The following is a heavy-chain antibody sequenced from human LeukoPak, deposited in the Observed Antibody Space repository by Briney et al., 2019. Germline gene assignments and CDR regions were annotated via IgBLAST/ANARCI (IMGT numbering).Heavy chain of an antibody. V-gene: IGHV3-23*01. D-gene: IGHD6-13*01. CDR2: TSGDEDST. CDR1: GLTFKNFA. J-gene: IGHJ4*02. Sequence: PGGSLRLSCAASGLTFKNFAMSWVRQAPGKGLEWLAVTSGDEDSTHYADSVRGHFVISTDNSKNTLFLHMNSLRAEDTAVYYFTIDLMTGLSRCWRFGYWGQGTLVTVSS. CDR3: TIDLMTGLSRCWRFGY.